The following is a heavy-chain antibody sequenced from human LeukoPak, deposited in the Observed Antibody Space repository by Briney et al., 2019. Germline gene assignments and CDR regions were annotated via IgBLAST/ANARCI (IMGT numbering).Heavy chain of an antibody. CDR2: ISPNTGGT. Sequence: GASVKVACKASGYTLTGYYMHWVRQAPGQGLEWMGRISPNTGGTKYAQKFQGRDTLTRDTSISTAYLDLHNLTSDDTAVYYCARDSVLGAKWGQGTLVTVSS. J-gene: IGHJ4*02. V-gene: IGHV1-2*06. CDR3: ARDSVLGAK. CDR1: GYTLTGYY. D-gene: IGHD1-26*01.